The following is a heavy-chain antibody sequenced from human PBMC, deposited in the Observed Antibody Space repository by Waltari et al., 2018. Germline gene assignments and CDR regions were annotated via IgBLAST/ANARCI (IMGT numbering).Heavy chain of an antibody. CDR3: ARAGGVGTVDY. J-gene: IGHJ4*02. Sequence: EVQLVESGGVLVQPGGSLRLSCVASGFTFSDNWMSWVRQPPGKGLGCVANINEEGSEKYYVESVTGRFTISRGNAENSLYLQMNSLRAEDTAVYYCARAGGVGTVDYWGQGTLVTVSS. D-gene: IGHD2-21*02. CDR2: INEEGSEK. V-gene: IGHV3-7*01. CDR1: GFTFSDNW.